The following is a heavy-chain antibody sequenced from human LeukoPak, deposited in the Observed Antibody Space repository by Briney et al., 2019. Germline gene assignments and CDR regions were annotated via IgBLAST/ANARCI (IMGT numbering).Heavy chain of an antibody. J-gene: IGHJ4*02. CDR2: TSASGST. V-gene: IGHV4-4*07. CDR1: GGSIPNYD. Sequence: SETLSLTCAVSGGSIPNYDWSWLRQPAGKGLEWIGRTSASGSTNYNPSLKSRVTMSADTSKNQFSLKLTSVTAADTAVYYCAREATMAVWGQGTLVTVSS. D-gene: IGHD3-10*01. CDR3: AREATMAV.